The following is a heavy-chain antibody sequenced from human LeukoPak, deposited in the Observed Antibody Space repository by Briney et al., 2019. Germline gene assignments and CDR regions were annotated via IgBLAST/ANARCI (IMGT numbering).Heavy chain of an antibody. V-gene: IGHV1-2*02. J-gene: IGHJ4*02. Sequence: ASVKVSCKAFGYTLTDYYIQWLRQAPGQGPEWMGWVKPDSGDTYYAQKLQGRFTMTRDTSISTAFMELSMLTSADTAVYYCAKHLWFGDTGYFDSWGQGTLVVVSS. CDR2: VKPDSGDT. CDR3: AKHLWFGDTGYFDS. D-gene: IGHD3-10*01. CDR1: GYTLTDYY.